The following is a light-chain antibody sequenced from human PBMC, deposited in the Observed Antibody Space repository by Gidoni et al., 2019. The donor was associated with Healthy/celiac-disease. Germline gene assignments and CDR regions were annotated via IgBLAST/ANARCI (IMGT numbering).Light chain of an antibody. V-gene: IGLV2-14*03. CDR2: DVS. CDR1: ISDVGGYNY. CDR3: SSYTSSSTLV. Sequence: QSALTQPASVSGSPGQSITISCTGTISDVGGYNYVSWYQQHPGKAPKLMIYDVSNRPSGVSNRFSGSKSGNTASLTISGLQAEDEADYYCSSYTSSSTLVFGGGTKLT. J-gene: IGLJ3*02.